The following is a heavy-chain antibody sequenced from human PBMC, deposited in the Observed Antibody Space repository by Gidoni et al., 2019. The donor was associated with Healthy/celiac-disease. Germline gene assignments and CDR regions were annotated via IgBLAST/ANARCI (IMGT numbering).Heavy chain of an antibody. CDR1: GFTFSSYW. CDR2: IKQDGSEK. Sequence: EVQLVESGGGLVQPGGSLRLSCAASGFTFSSYWLSWVRQAPGKGLEWVANIKQDGSEKYYVDSVKGRFTISRDNAKNSLYLQMNSLRAEDTAVDYGARWEDIVVVPAANYGMDVWGQGTTVTVSS. V-gene: IGHV3-7*01. CDR3: ARWEDIVVVPAANYGMDV. J-gene: IGHJ6*02. D-gene: IGHD2-2*01.